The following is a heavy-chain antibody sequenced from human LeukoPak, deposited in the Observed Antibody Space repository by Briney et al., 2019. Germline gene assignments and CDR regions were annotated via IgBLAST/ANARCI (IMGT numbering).Heavy chain of an antibody. V-gene: IGHV3-23*01. CDR3: AKLKQWQPQRYFFEY. J-gene: IGHJ4*02. Sequence: GGSLRLSFAGSGFTFSSYAMSWLRQAPGKGLEWVSTFSGTSSTSYADAVKGRVTIYRDNCKNTLYLQLNSLRAEDTAVYYCAKLKQWQPQRYFFEYWGQGALVTVAS. CDR1: GFTFSSYA. D-gene: IGHD6-19*01. CDR2: FSGTSST.